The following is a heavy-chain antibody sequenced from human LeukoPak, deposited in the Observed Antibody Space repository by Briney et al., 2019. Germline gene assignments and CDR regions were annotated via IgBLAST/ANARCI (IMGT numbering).Heavy chain of an antibody. CDR2: IKEDGTER. CDR1: GFMFTNYW. Sequence: GGSLRLSCVGSGFMFTNYWMNWVRQAPGKGPQWVATIKEDGTERYYVDSVRGRFTISRDNAKNSLFLQMSTLRVEDTAVYYCASRNQYCGGDCFWAFDIWGQGTMVTVSS. J-gene: IGHJ3*02. D-gene: IGHD2-21*02. V-gene: IGHV3-7*02. CDR3: ASRNQYCGGDCFWAFDI.